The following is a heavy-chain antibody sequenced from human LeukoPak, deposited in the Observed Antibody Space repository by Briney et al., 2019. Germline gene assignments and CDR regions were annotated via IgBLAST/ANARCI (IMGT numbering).Heavy chain of an antibody. CDR1: GYTFTSYG. Sequence: ASVKVSCKASGYTFTSYGISWVRQAPGQGLEWMGWFSAYNGNTNYAQKLQGRVTMTTDTSTSTAYMELRSLRSDDTAVYYCARSSSSGWDSRLDYWGQGTLVTVSS. D-gene: IGHD6-19*01. V-gene: IGHV1-18*01. CDR2: FSAYNGNT. CDR3: ARSSSSGWDSRLDY. J-gene: IGHJ4*02.